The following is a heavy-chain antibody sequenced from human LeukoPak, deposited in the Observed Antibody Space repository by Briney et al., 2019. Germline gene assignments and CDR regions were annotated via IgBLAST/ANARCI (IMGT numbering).Heavy chain of an antibody. D-gene: IGHD1-26*01. Sequence: PSETLSLTCTVSGGSISGYYWSWIRQPPGKGLEWIGYIYYSGSTNYNPSLKSRVTISVDTSKNQFSLKLSSVTAADTAVYYCARGDSGSYAYWGQGTLVTVSS. V-gene: IGHV4-59*01. J-gene: IGHJ4*02. CDR2: IYYSGST. CDR1: GGSISGYY. CDR3: ARGDSGSYAY.